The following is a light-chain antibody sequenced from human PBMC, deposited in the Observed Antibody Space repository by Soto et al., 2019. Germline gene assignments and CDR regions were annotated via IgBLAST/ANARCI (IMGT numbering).Light chain of an antibody. CDR1: SSDVGGYNY. V-gene: IGLV2-14*01. Sequence: QSAPTQPASVSGSPGQSITISCTGTSSDVGGYNYVSWYQQHPGKAPKLMIYEVSNRPSGVSNRFSGSKSGNTASLTISGLQAEDEADYYCSSFTSINTWVFGGGTQLTVL. CDR2: EVS. CDR3: SSFTSINTWV. J-gene: IGLJ3*02.